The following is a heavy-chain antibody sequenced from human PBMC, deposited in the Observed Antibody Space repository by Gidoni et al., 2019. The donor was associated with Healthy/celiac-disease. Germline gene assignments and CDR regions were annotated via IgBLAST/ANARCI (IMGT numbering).Heavy chain of an antibody. J-gene: IGHJ6*02. V-gene: IGHV3-21*01. CDR1: GFTFSSYS. D-gene: IGHD3-3*01. CDR3: ARTNFWSGPVDV. Sequence: EVQLVESGGGLVKPGGSLRLTCAASGFTFSSYSMNWVRQAPGKGLEWVSSISSSSSYIYYADSVKGRFTISRDNAKNSLYLQMNSLRAEDTAVYYCARTNFWSGPVDVWGQGTTVTVSS. CDR2: ISSSSSYI.